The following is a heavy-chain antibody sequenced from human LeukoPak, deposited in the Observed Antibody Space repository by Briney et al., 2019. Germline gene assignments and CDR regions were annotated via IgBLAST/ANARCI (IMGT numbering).Heavy chain of an antibody. Sequence: PGGSLRLSCAASGFTFSSYVLHWVRQAPGKGLEWVAVISYDGSNKYYADSVKGRFTISRDNSKNTLYLQMNSLRAEDTAVYYCAKDNYYGSGSYFDYWGQGTLVTVSS. CDR3: AKDNYYGSGSYFDY. CDR2: ISYDGSNK. CDR1: GFTFSSYV. J-gene: IGHJ4*02. D-gene: IGHD3-10*01. V-gene: IGHV3-30*04.